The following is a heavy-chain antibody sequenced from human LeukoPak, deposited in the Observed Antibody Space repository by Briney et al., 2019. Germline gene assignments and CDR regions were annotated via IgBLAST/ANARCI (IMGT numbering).Heavy chain of an antibody. CDR2: INPSGGST. V-gene: IGHV1-46*01. D-gene: IGHD2-2*01. Sequence: ASVKVSCKASGYTFTSYYMHWARQAPGQGLEWMGIINPSGGSTSYAQKFQGRVTMTRDMSTSTVYMELSSLRSEDTAVYYCARDLGYCSSTSCSQAGYWGQGTLVTVSS. J-gene: IGHJ4*02. CDR3: ARDLGYCSSTSCSQAGY. CDR1: GYTFTSYY.